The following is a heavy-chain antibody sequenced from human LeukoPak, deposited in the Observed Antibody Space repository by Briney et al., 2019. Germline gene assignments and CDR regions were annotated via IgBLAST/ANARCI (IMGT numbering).Heavy chain of an antibody. D-gene: IGHD2-21*02. V-gene: IGHV3-33*01. J-gene: IGHJ4*02. CDR1: GFTFSSYG. Sequence: GGSLRLSCAASGFTFSSYGMHWVRQAPGKGLEWVAVIWYDGSNKYYADSVKGRFTISRDNSKNTLYLQMNSVRAEDTAVYYCARNKLAYCGGDCYPSFDYWGQGTLVTVSS. CDR3: ARNKLAYCGGDCYPSFDY. CDR2: IWYDGSNK.